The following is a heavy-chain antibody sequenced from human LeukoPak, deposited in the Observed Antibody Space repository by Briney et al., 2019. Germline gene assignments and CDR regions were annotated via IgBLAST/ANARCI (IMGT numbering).Heavy chain of an antibody. J-gene: IGHJ4*02. CDR1: GFTFSSYA. V-gene: IGHV3-64D*06. D-gene: IGHD3-22*01. CDR2: ISSNGGVT. CDR3: VKLDSGFYFSGLDY. Sequence: PGGSLRLSCSASGFTFSSYAMHWVRQAPGKGLEHVSAISSNGGVTYYADSVKGRFTISRDNSKNTLYLQMSSLRAEDTAVYYCVKLDSGFYFSGLDYWGQGTLVTVSS.